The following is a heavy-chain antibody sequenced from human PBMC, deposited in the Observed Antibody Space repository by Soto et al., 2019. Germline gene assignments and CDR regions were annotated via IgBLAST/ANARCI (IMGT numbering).Heavy chain of an antibody. CDR2: ITSSSNYI. CDR1: GFTFSTYS. Sequence: VQLVESGGGLVQPGGSLRLSCAASGFTFSTYSMNWVRQAPGKGLEWVSSITSSSNYIYYADSVKGRFTISRDNVKNSLYLQMNSLRAEDTATYYCARVDYYDSSDGMDVWGQGTTVTVSS. D-gene: IGHD3-22*01. V-gene: IGHV3-21*01. CDR3: ARVDYYDSSDGMDV. J-gene: IGHJ6*02.